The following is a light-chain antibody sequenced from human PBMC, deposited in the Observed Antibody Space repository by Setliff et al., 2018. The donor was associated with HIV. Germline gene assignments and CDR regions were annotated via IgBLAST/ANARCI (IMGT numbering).Light chain of an antibody. CDR2: GVS. J-gene: IGLJ1*01. Sequence: QSALTQPASVSGSPGQSITISCTGTISDVGGYNYVSWYQHHPGKAPKLLIYGVSNRPSWVSNRFSGSKSGNTASLTISGLQPEDEADYFCSSYTSSSTRVFGTGTKVTVL. CDR3: SSYTSSSTRV. V-gene: IGLV2-14*01. CDR1: ISDVGGYNY.